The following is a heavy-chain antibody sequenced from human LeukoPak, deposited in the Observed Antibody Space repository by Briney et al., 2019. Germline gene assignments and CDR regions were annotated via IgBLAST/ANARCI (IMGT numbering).Heavy chain of an antibody. CDR2: INSNGDDT. J-gene: IGHJ4*02. CDR1: GFTFSHYS. CDR3: ARDPGRSPDY. D-gene: IGHD1-26*01. V-gene: IGHV3-64*01. Sequence: GGSLRLSCAASGFTFSHYSMHWVRQAPGKGLEYVSAINSNGDDTYYTNSVKGRFTISRDNSKNTLYLQMGSLRDEDMAIYYCARDPGRSPDYWGQGTLVTVSS.